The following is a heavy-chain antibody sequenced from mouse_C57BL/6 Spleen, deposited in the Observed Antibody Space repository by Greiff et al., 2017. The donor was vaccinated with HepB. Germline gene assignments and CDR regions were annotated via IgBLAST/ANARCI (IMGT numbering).Heavy chain of an antibody. CDR3: AALPDFGY. V-gene: IGHV1-26*01. CDR2: INPNNGGT. Sequence: VQLQQSGPELVKPGASVKISCKASGYKFTDYYMNWVKQSHGKSLEWIGDINPNNGGTSYNQKFKGKATLTVDKSSSTAYMELRSLTSEDSAVYYCAALPDFGYWGQGTTLTVSS. D-gene: IGHD2-10*01. CDR1: GYKFTDYY. J-gene: IGHJ2*01.